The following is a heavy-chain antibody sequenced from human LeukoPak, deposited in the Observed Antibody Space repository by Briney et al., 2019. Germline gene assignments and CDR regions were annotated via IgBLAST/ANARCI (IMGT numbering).Heavy chain of an antibody. CDR3: ARGPRVGAAGFVYYHYIDV. Sequence: GGSLRLSCAASGFTFSSYSMNWVRQAPGKGLEWISYISETSSFMYYADSVKGRFAISRDNSKNTQHLQMNSLRAEDTAVYYCARGPRVGAAGFVYYHYIDVWGKGTTVTVSS. CDR1: GFTFSSYS. V-gene: IGHV3-21*05. D-gene: IGHD1-26*01. CDR2: ISETSSFM. J-gene: IGHJ6*03.